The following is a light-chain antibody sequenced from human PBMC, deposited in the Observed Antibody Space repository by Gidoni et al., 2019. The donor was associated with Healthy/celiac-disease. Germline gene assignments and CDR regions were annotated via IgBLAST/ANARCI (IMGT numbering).Light chain of an antibody. V-gene: IGKV1-13*02. CDR2: HAS. J-gene: IGKJ1*01. CDR1: QGINSA. CDR3: HHYNSYPQT. Sequence: IQLTQSPSSLSASVGDRVTITCRASQGINSALAWYQQKPGKAPDLLIYHASTLESGVPSRFSGSGAGTDFTLTISSLQPEDFATYYCHHYNSYPQTFGQGTKVEIK.